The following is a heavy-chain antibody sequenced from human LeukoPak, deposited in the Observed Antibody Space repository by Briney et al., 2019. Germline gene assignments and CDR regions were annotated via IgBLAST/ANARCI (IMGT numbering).Heavy chain of an antibody. CDR3: ARDRGGSYSAIDY. Sequence: GGSLRLSCAASGFTFSRYWMTWVRQAPGKGLEWVSFISSSSSTIYYADSVKGRFTISRDNAKNSLYLQMNSLRAEDTAVYYCARDRGGSYSAIDYWGQGTLVTVSS. J-gene: IGHJ4*02. D-gene: IGHD1-26*01. CDR2: ISSSSSTI. CDR1: GFTFSRYW. V-gene: IGHV3-48*04.